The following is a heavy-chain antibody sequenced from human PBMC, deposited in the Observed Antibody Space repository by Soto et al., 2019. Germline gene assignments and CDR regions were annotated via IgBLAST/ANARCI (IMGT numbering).Heavy chain of an antibody. J-gene: IGHJ6*02. CDR1: GGSVSSSSYS. D-gene: IGHD2-2*01. V-gene: IGHV4-39*01. Sequence: SETLSLTCTVSGGSVSSSSYSWGWIRQPPGKGLEWIGTIYSSENTYYNPSLMSRVTISVDTSKNQFSLKLSSVTAADTAVYYCARLNGYCISTNCHGYYGMDVWGQGTTVTISS. CDR2: IYSSENT. CDR3: ARLNGYCISTNCHGYYGMDV.